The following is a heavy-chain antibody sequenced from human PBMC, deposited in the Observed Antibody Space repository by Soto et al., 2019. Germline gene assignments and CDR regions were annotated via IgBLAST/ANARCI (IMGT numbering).Heavy chain of an antibody. D-gene: IGHD6-19*01. CDR2: INPSGGST. V-gene: IGHV1-46*01. CDR3: ARDRSGWDSSAITFDY. Sequence: QVQLVQSGAEVKKPGASVKVSCKASGYTLTSYYMHWVRQAPGQGLEWMGIINPSGGSTSYAQKFQGRVTMTRDTSTSTVYMELSSLRSEDTAVYYCARDRSGWDSSAITFDYWGQGTLVTVSS. J-gene: IGHJ4*02. CDR1: GYTLTSYY.